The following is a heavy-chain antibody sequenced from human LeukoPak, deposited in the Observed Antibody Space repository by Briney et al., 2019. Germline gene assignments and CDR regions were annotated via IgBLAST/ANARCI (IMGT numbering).Heavy chain of an antibody. J-gene: IGHJ4*02. CDR1: GFTFSNHN. D-gene: IGHD2-21*02. CDR2: ITRSGSTI. Sequence: GGSLRLSCAASGFTFSNHNMHWVRQAPGKGLEWISYITRSGSTISYADSVKGRFTASRDNAKNSLYLQMNSLRDEDTAVYSCARDDSYAFDYWGQGALVTVSS. CDR3: ARDDSYAFDY. V-gene: IGHV3-48*02.